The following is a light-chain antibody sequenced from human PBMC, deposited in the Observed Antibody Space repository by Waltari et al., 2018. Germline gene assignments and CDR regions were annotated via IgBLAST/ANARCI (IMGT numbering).Light chain of an antibody. V-gene: IGKV3-20*01. CDR3: QKYGTLPGT. J-gene: IGKJ1*01. CDR2: DAS. Sequence: EIVLTQSPGTLSLSPGASATLSCRASQSVNKYLAWYQQKPGQAPWLRSYDASIRTTGIPERVSGSWSGTDYRFTSSRLEPEDFAVYVCQKYGTLPGTFGQGTKVEIK. CDR1: QSVNKY.